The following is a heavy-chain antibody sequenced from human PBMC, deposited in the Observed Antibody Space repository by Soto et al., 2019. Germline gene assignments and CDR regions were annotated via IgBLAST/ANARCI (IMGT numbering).Heavy chain of an antibody. D-gene: IGHD1-26*01. CDR3: ARDLAKGGGSAGFDY. Sequence: SVKVSCKASGYTFAVYYMHWGREAPVQGPEWMGRINPKSGGTMYPQKFQGRVTMTWDTSIGTAYMALTRLRSDDTAVYYCARDLAKGGGSAGFDYWGQGTLVTVSS. V-gene: IGHV1-2*02. J-gene: IGHJ4*02. CDR2: INPKSGGT. CDR1: GYTFAVYY.